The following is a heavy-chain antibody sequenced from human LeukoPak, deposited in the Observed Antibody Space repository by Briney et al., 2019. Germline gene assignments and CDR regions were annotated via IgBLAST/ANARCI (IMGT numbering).Heavy chain of an antibody. Sequence: GGSLRLSCTASGLTFSTSGFNWVRQTPGKGLEWVASIGPTGSDRYHADSIKGRFTISRDNANNLLYLQMNSLRAEDTAVYYCATETNGRHYDYWGQGTLLTVSS. D-gene: IGHD1-14*01. V-gene: IGHV3-21*06. CDR3: ATETNGRHYDY. CDR2: IGPTGSDR. J-gene: IGHJ4*02. CDR1: GLTFSTSG.